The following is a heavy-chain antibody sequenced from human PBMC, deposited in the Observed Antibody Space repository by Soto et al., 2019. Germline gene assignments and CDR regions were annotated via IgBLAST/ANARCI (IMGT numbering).Heavy chain of an antibody. J-gene: IGHJ6*03. CDR2: IYYSGST. CDR3: AREPYGDYVYMDV. D-gene: IGHD4-17*01. Sequence: SETLSLTCTVSGGSINSADYYWSWIRQHPGKGLEWVGYIYYSGSTYYNPSRKSRVTISVDTSKNQFSLKLSSVTAADMAVYYCAREPYGDYVYMDVWGKGTTVTVSS. V-gene: IGHV4-31*03. CDR1: GGSINSADYY.